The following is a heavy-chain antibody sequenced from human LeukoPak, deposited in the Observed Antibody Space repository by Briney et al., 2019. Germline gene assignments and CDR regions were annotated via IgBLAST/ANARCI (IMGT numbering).Heavy chain of an antibody. V-gene: IGHV4-59*08. CDR1: SASISSYY. D-gene: IGHD4-17*01. Sequence: SETLSLTCTVSSASISSYYWSWIRQPPGKGLEWIGYIYYSGSTNYNPSLKSRVTISLDTSKNQFSLKLSSVTAADTAVYYCARGTTVTTIWGQGTLVTVSS. J-gene: IGHJ4*02. CDR3: ARGTTVTTI. CDR2: IYYSGST.